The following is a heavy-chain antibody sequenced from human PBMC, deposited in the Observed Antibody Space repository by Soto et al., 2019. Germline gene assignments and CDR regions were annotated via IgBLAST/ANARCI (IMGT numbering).Heavy chain of an antibody. V-gene: IGHV1-18*01. CDR1: GYTFTSYG. J-gene: IGHJ6*02. D-gene: IGHD6-6*01. CDR3: ARDRGSSSSYYYGMDV. Sequence: ASVKVSCKASGYTFTSYGINWVRQAPGQGLEWMGWISAYNGNTNYAQKLQGRVTMTTDTSTSTAYMELRSLRSDDTAVYYCARDRGSSSSYYYGMDVWGQGTTVTVSS. CDR2: ISAYNGNT.